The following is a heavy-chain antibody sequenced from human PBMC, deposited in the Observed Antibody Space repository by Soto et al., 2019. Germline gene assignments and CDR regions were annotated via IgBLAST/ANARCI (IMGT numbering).Heavy chain of an antibody. J-gene: IGHJ4*02. V-gene: IGHV3-33*01. D-gene: IGHD2-8*02. CDR2: IWSDGSHK. CDR1: GFTFSVYG. Sequence: QVQLVESGGGVVQPGRSLRLSCAASGFTFSVYGIHWVRQAPGQGLEWMAVIWSDGSHKYYAESVKGRFTTSRDNSKNALYLQMNSLRAEDTAVYYCARDSGPFDYWGQGTLVTVSS. CDR3: ARDSGPFDY.